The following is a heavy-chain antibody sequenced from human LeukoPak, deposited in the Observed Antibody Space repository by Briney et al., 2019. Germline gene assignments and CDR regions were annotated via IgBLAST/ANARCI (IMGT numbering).Heavy chain of an antibody. Sequence: SETLSLTCTVSGGSISSYYWSWIRQPAGKGLEWIGRIYTSGSTNYNPSLKSRVTMSVDTSKNQFSLKLSSVTAADTAVYYCARDQPYQPDNYYYMDVWGKGTTVTVSS. J-gene: IGHJ6*03. CDR1: GGSISSYY. CDR3: ARDQPYQPDNYYYMDV. D-gene: IGHD2-2*01. CDR2: IYTSGST. V-gene: IGHV4-4*07.